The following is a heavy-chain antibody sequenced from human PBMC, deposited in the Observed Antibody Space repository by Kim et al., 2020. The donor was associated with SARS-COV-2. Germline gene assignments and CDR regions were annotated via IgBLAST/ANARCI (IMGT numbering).Heavy chain of an antibody. CDR3: ARPLSRRKSNERGAFDI. Sequence: SETLSLTCTVSGGSISSSSYYWGWIRQPPGKGLEWIGSIYYSGSTYYNPSLKSRVTISLDTSKNQFSLKLSSVTAADTAVYYCARPLSRRKSNERGAFDIWGQGTMVTVSS. J-gene: IGHJ3*02. CDR2: IYYSGST. D-gene: IGHD1-1*01. V-gene: IGHV4-39*01. CDR1: GGSISSSSYY.